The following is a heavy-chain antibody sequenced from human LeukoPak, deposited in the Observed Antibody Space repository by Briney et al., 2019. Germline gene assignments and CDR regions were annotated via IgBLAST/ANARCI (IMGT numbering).Heavy chain of an antibody. J-gene: IGHJ6*03. CDR3: ARGPRIVPANDGYYYMDV. CDR1: GGSFSTYY. Sequence: SETLSLTCAVYGGSFSTYYWSWLRQPLGKGLEWIGEVTHSGRTNYNPSLRSRVTISVDMSKHQFSLKLISVTAADTAVYYCARGPRIVPANDGYYYMDVWGKGTTVAVSS. V-gene: IGHV4-34*01. CDR2: VTHSGRT. D-gene: IGHD2-2*01.